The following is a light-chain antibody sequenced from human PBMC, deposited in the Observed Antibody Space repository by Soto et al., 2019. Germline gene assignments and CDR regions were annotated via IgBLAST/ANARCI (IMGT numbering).Light chain of an antibody. J-gene: IGKJ2*01. CDR2: DAS. Sequence: EIVLTQSPATLSLSPGERATLSCRASQSVTSFLAWYQQKPGQAPRLLIYDASNRATGIPARLSGSGSGTDFTLTISSLEPEDFAVYYCQQRSNWSPGYTFGQGTKLEIK. CDR1: QSVTSF. V-gene: IGKV3-11*01. CDR3: QQRSNWSPGYT.